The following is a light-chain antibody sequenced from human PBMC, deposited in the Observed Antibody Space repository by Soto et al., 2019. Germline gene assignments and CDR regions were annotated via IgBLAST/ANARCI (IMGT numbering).Light chain of an antibody. J-gene: IGKJ1*01. CDR2: PAS. CDR1: QSIGTN. Sequence: EIVMTQSPATLSLSPGERAFLSCRASQSIGTNLAWYQQKPGQAPRLLIYPASTRATGIPARFSGSGSGTEFTLTISSLQSEDFAVYWCQQFNNWPLTFGQGTKVEIK. CDR3: QQFNNWPLT. V-gene: IGKV3-15*01.